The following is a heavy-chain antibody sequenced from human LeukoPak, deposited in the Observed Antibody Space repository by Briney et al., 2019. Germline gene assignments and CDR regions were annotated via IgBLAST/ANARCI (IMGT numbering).Heavy chain of an antibody. Sequence: ASVKVSCKASGYTFTSYGISWVRQAPGQGLEWMGWISGYNGNTNYAQKLQGRVTMTTDTSTSTAYMELRSLRSDDTAVYYCARVYSGYDSAYFDYWGQGTLVTVSS. J-gene: IGHJ4*02. CDR1: GYTFTSYG. V-gene: IGHV1-18*01. CDR3: ARVYSGYDSAYFDY. D-gene: IGHD5-12*01. CDR2: ISGYNGNT.